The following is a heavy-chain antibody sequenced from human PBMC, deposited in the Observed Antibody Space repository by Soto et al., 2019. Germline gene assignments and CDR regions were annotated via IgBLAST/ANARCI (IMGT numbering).Heavy chain of an antibody. CDR1: GFTVSSYR. Sequence: LRLSCAASGFTVSSYRMSWVRQVPGKGLEWVSVIYSAGSADFADSVKGRFTISRDNSKNTLYLQMNSLRAEDTAVYYCARDYYRFNSGYGFSMDVWGQGTTVTVSS. D-gene: IGHD5-12*01. J-gene: IGHJ6*02. V-gene: IGHV3-66*01. CDR3: ARDYYRFNSGYGFSMDV. CDR2: IYSAGSA.